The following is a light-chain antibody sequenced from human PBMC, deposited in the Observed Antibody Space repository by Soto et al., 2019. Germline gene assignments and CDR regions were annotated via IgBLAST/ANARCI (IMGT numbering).Light chain of an antibody. CDR1: QSVSTY. V-gene: IGKV3-11*01. Sequence: EIVLTQSPATLSLSPGERATLSCRASQSVSTYLAWYQQKPGQAPRLLIYDAYKRATGIPARFSGSGSGTEYTLTISSLEPEDFAVYYCQQRSNWPPTFGQGTKLEIK. CDR3: QQRSNWPPT. CDR2: DAY. J-gene: IGKJ2*01.